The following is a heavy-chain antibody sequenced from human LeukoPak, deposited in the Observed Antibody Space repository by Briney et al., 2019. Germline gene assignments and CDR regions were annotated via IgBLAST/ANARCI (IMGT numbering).Heavy chain of an antibody. CDR3: AKDLWEVGTWLRQQLGY. J-gene: IGHJ4*02. Sequence: GGSLRLSCAASGFTFSSYAMHWVRQAPGKGLEWVAVISYDGSNKYYADSVKGRFTISRDNSKNTLYLQMNSLRAEDTAVYYCAKDLWEVGTWLRQQLGYWGQGTLVTVSS. CDR2: ISYDGSNK. CDR1: GFTFSSYA. V-gene: IGHV3-30-3*01. D-gene: IGHD6-13*01.